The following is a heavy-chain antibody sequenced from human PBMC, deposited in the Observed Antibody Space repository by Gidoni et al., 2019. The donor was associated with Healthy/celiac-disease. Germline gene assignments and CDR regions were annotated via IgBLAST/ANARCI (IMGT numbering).Heavy chain of an antibody. Sequence: QVQLVQSGAEVKKPGASVKVSCKASGYTFTSYGISWVRQAPGQGLEWMGWISAYNGNTNYAQKLQGRVTMTTDTSTSTAYMELRSLRSDDTAVYYCARWTGGVPAALARATHAFDIWGQGTMVTVSS. D-gene: IGHD2-2*01. CDR2: ISAYNGNT. CDR1: GYTFTSYG. V-gene: IGHV1-18*01. CDR3: ARWTGGVPAALARATHAFDI. J-gene: IGHJ3*02.